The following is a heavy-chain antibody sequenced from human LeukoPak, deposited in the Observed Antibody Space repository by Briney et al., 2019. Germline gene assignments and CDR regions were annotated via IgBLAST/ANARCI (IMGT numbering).Heavy chain of an antibody. CDR2: INSDGSST. CDR1: GFTSSTYW. J-gene: IGHJ4*02. V-gene: IGHV3-74*01. Sequence: GGSLRLPCEASGFTSSTYWMPWARQAPGKGLVWVSRINSDGSSTSYADSVKGRFTISRDNAKNTLYLQMNSLRAEDTAVYYCASGYYDTLNWGQGTLVTVSS. CDR3: ASGYYDTLN. D-gene: IGHD3-22*01.